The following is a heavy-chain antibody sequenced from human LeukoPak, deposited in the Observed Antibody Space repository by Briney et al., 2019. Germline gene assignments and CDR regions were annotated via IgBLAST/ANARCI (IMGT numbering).Heavy chain of an antibody. V-gene: IGHV4-39*01. CDR1: GGSISSSKYY. D-gene: IGHD3-22*01. Sequence: PSETLSLTCTVSGGSISSSKYYWGWIRQPPGKGLEWIGNIFYSGSTYYNPSLKSRVTISVDTSKNQFSLKLSSVTAADTAIYYCARRDSSAYYYAFGYWGQGTLVTVSS. CDR3: ARRDSSAYYYAFGY. CDR2: IFYSGST. J-gene: IGHJ4*02.